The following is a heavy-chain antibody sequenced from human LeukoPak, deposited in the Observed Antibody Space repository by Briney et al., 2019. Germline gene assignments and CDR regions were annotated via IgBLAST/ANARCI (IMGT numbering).Heavy chain of an antibody. D-gene: IGHD3-10*01. CDR1: GFTFSSYA. J-gene: IGHJ4*02. Sequence: GRSLRLSCAASGFTFSSYAMHWVRQAPGKGLEWVAVISYDGSNKYYADSVKGRFTISRDNSKNTLYLQMNSLRVEDTAVYYCVISGQGKWGQGTLVTVSS. V-gene: IGHV3-30-3*01. CDR2: ISYDGSNK. CDR3: VISGQGK.